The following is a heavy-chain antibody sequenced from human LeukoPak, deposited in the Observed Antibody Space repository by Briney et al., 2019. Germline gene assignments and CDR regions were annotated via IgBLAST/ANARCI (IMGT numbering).Heavy chain of an antibody. CDR1: GFTFSSYA. CDR2: SGSGGST. V-gene: IGHV3-23*01. J-gene: IGHJ4*02. Sequence: GGSLRLSCAASGFTFSSYAMSWVRQAPGKRLEWVSGSGSGGSTHYADSVKGRFTISRDNSKNTLYLQMNSLRAEDTAIYYCAKDFWSGYYPNYWGQGTLVTVSS. D-gene: IGHD3-3*01. CDR3: AKDFWSGYYPNY.